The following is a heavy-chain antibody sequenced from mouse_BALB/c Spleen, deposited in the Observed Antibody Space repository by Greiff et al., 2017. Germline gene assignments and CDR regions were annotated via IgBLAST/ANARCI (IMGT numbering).Heavy chain of an antibody. CDR1: GYSITSDYA. CDR2: ISYSGST. J-gene: IGHJ2*01. CDR3: APYDYDGEYFDY. V-gene: IGHV3-2*02. D-gene: IGHD2-4*01. Sequence: VQLQQSGPGLVKPSQSLSLTCTVTGYSITSDYAWNWIRQFPGNKLEWMGYISYSGSTSYNPSLKSRISITRDTSKNQFFLQLNSVTTEDTATYYCAPYDYDGEYFDYWGQGTTLTVSS.